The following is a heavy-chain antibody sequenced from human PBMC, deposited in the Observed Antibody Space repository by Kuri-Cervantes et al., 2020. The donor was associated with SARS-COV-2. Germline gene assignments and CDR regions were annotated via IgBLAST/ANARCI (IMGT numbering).Heavy chain of an antibody. CDR1: GFTFSSYA. CDR2: ISYDGSNK. CDR3: ARHSEVQWGTDY. V-gene: IGHV3-30-3*01. Sequence: LSLTCAAPGFTFSSYAMHWVRQAPGKGLEWVAVISYDGSNKYYADSVKGRFTISRDNSKNTLYLQMNSLRAEDTAVYYCARHSEVQWGTDYWGQGTLVTVSS. D-gene: IGHD1-26*01. J-gene: IGHJ4*02.